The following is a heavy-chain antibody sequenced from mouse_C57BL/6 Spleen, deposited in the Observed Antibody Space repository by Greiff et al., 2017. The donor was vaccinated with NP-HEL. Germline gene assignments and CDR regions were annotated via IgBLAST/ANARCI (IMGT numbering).Heavy chain of an antibody. Sequence: EVHLVESGGDLVKPGGSLKLSCAASGFTFSSYGMSWVRQTPDKRLEWVATISSGGSYTYYPDSVKGRFTISRDNAKNTLYLQMSSLKSEDTAMYYCARHDGYYWYFDVWGTGTTVTVSS. D-gene: IGHD2-3*01. J-gene: IGHJ1*03. V-gene: IGHV5-6*01. CDR1: GFTFSSYG. CDR3: ARHDGYYWYFDV. CDR2: ISSGGSYT.